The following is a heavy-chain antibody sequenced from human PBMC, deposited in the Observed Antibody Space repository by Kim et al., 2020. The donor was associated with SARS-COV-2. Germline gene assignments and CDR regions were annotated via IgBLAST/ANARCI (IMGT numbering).Heavy chain of an antibody. CDR1: GFTFSSYA. V-gene: IGHV3-30*04. D-gene: IGHD6-19*01. CDR2: ISYDGSNK. J-gene: IGHJ6*01. Sequence: GGSLRLSCAASGFTFSSYAMHWVRQAPGKGLEWVAVISYDGSNKYYADSVKGRFTISRDNSKNTLYLLMNSLRAEDTAVYYCARVGSSGWYGYYYYGMDV. CDR3: ARVGSSGWYGYYYYGMDV.